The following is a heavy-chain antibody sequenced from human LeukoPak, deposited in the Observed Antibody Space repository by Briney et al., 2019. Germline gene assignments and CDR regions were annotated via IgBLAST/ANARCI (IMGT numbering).Heavy chain of an antibody. J-gene: IGHJ6*03. CDR3: ARLSSGARYYYMDV. CDR2: INWNGGST. CDR1: GFTFDDYG. V-gene: IGHV3-20*04. D-gene: IGHD2-15*01. Sequence: GGSLRLSCAASGFTFDDYGMSWVRQAPGKGLEWVSGINWNGGSTGYADSVKGRFTISRDNAKNSLYLQMNSLRAEDKALYYCARLSSGARYYYMDVWGKGTTVTVSS.